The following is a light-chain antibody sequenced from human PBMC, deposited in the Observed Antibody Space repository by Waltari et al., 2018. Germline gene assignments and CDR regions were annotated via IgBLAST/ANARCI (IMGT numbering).Light chain of an antibody. V-gene: IGKV3-20*01. CDR2: GVS. CDR1: QTFRSNY. Sequence: EIVLTQSPGTLSLSPGERATLSCRASQTFRSNYLAWYRQKPGQAPRLLIYGVSTRASGIPDRFSGSGSGTDFTLTISRLEPEDFAVYHCQHYDSRPFTFGPGTKVDLK. J-gene: IGKJ3*01. CDR3: QHYDSRPFT.